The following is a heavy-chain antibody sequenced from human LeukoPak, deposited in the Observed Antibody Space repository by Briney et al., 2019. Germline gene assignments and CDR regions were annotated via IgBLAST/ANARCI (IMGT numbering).Heavy chain of an antibody. CDR3: AREYYYDSGS. CDR2: IYSGGST. D-gene: IGHD3-22*01. V-gene: IGHV3-53*01. Sequence: GGSLRLSCAASGFSFNNYAMVWVRQAPGKGLEWVSVIYSGGSTYYADSVKGRFTISRDNSKNTLYLQMNSLRAEDTAVYYCAREYYYDSGSWGQGTLVTVSS. J-gene: IGHJ5*02. CDR1: GFSFNNYA.